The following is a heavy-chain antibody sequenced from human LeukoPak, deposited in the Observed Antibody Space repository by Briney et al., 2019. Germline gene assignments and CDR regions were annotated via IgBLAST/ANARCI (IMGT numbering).Heavy chain of an antibody. D-gene: IGHD3-16*02. CDR2: IYYSGST. J-gene: IGHJ5*02. CDR1: GGSISSGGYY. V-gene: IGHV4-31*03. Sequence: PSETLSLTCTVSGGSISSGGYYWSWLRQHPGKGLEWIGYIYYSGSTYYNPSLKSRVTISVDTSKNQFSLKLSSVTAADTAVYYCARGTVYVWGSYRPNWFDPWGQGTLVTVSS. CDR3: ARGTVYVWGSYRPNWFDP.